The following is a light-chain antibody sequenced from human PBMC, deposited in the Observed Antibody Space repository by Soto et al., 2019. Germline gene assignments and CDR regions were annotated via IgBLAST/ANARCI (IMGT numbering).Light chain of an antibody. J-gene: IGKJ5*01. CDR2: DAS. V-gene: IGKV1-5*01. CDR1: QSISSY. Sequence: DIQMTQSPSSLSASVGDRVTITCRASQSISSYLNWYQQKPGKAPKLLIYDASSLESGVPSRFSGSGSGTEFTLTISSLQPDDFATYYCQQYNSYPITFGQGTRLEI. CDR3: QQYNSYPIT.